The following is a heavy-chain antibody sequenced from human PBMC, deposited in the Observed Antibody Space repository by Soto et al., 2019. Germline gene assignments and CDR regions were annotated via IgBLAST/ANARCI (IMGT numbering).Heavy chain of an antibody. D-gene: IGHD3-3*01. V-gene: IGHV2-5*02. CDR1: GFSLNTSRVG. Sequence: QITLKESGPTLVKPTQTLTLTCTFSGFSLNTSRVGVGWIRQPPGKALEWLALIYWDDDKRFSPSLKTRLTITRDTSKTQVVLTMTNMDPVDTATYYCVHGPYYNFWSGYPPLDYWGQGTLVTVSS. CDR2: IYWDDDK. CDR3: VHGPYYNFWSGYPPLDY. J-gene: IGHJ4*02.